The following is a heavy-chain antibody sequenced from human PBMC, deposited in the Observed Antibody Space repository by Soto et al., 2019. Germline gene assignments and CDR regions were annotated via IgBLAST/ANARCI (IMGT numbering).Heavy chain of an antibody. J-gene: IGHJ4*02. CDR3: ATEGGYPGSNLYGAY. V-gene: IGHV3-15*01. D-gene: IGHD1-26*01. CDR1: GFTFTKAY. CDR2: IKGSHAGWTT. Sequence: EVQLVESGGGLVEPGGSIRLSCVASGFTFTKAYMTWVRQAPGKGLEWVGRIKGSHAGWTTDYATSVKGRFTISRDDSKNTLYLQMNSLKTEDTSVYYCATEGGYPGSNLYGAYWGQGTLVTVSS.